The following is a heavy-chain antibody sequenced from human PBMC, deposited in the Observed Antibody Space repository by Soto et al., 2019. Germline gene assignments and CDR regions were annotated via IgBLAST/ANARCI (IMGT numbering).Heavy chain of an antibody. CDR3: AKDDYDSSGYYLLLDY. J-gene: IGHJ4*02. D-gene: IGHD3-22*01. CDR2: ISYDGGNK. CDR1: GFTFSSYG. V-gene: IGHV3-30*18. Sequence: GGSLRLSCAASGFTFSSYGMHWVRQAPGKGLEWVAVISYDGGNKYYADSVKGRFTISRDNSKNTLYLQMNSLRAEDTAVYYCAKDDYDSSGYYLLLDYWGQGTLVTVSS.